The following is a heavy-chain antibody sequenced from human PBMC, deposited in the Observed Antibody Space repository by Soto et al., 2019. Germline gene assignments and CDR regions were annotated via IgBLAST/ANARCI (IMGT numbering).Heavy chain of an antibody. J-gene: IGHJ2*01. CDR3: AKRSQWLATRPDWYFDL. CDR1: GFTFSSYG. V-gene: IGHV3-30*18. Sequence: QVQLVESGGGVVQPGRSLRLSCAASGFTFSSYGMHWVRQAPGKGLEWVAVISYDGSNKYYADSVKGRFTISRDNSKNTLYLQMNSLRAEDTAVYYCAKRSQWLATRPDWYFDLWGRGTLVTVSS. CDR2: ISYDGSNK. D-gene: IGHD6-19*01.